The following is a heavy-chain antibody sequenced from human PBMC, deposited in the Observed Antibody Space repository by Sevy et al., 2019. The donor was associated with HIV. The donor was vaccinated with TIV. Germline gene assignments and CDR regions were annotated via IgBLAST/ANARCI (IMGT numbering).Heavy chain of an antibody. D-gene: IGHD4-17*01. CDR1: GYSFTSYW. V-gene: IGHV5-51*01. Sequence: GESLKISCKGSGYSFTSYWMGWVRQMPGKALKWMGIIYPGDSDPGYTPSFQGQVTISADKSISTAYLQWSSLKASDTAMYYCARRPRSFYGDYVGAFDIWGQGTMVTVSS. J-gene: IGHJ3*02. CDR3: ARRPRSFYGDYVGAFDI. CDR2: IYPGDSDP.